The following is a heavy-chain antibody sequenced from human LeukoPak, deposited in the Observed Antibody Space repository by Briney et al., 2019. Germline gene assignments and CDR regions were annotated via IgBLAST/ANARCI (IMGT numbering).Heavy chain of an antibody. J-gene: IGHJ5*01. V-gene: IGHV3-43*01. CDR3: AKEGGTMFFDS. Sequence: GGSLRLSCAASGFTFRRCTIHWLRQAPGKGLEWVSLFSGNGETTYYADSVKGRFTISRDNSKNSLYLQMDSLRSEDTALYYCAKEGGTMFFDSWGQGTLVTVSS. CDR1: GFTFRRCT. D-gene: IGHD3-3*01. CDR2: FSGNGETT.